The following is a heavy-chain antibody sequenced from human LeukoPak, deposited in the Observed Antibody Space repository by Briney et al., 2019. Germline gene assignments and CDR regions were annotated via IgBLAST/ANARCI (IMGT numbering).Heavy chain of an antibody. J-gene: IGHJ6*03. Sequence: SETLSLTCTVSGGSISNYYWSWIRQPPGKGLEWIGYIYYSGSTNYNPSLKSRVTISVDTSKNQFSLKLSSVTAADTAVYYCARAPRGRVYYYYMDVWGKGTTVTISS. CDR2: IYYSGST. CDR3: ARAPRGRVYYYYMDV. CDR1: GGSISNYY. D-gene: IGHD3-10*01. V-gene: IGHV4-59*01.